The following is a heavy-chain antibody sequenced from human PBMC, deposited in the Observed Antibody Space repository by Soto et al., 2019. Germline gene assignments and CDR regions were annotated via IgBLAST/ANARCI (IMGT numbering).Heavy chain of an antibody. Sequence: PGGSLRLSCAASGFAFYSYGMNWVRQAPGKGLEWVSTIDYDGDNKHYADSVKGRFTVSRDNSKDTVYLQMNSLRAEDTAVYYCVSCVSAHFDYWGQGHLVTVYS. J-gene: IGHJ4*02. V-gene: IGHV3-23*01. CDR3: VSCVSAHFDY. CDR1: GFAFYSYG. CDR2: IDYDGDNK.